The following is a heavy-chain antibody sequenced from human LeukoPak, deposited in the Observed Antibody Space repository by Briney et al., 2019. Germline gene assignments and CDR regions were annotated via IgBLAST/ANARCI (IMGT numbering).Heavy chain of an antibody. Sequence: GQSLKISCQGSGYRFTSYWIGWVRQMPGKGLGWMGIIYPGDSDTRYSPSFQGQVTISADRSISTAYLQWSSLKASDTAMYYCARGDYGDYRIFYTLFDFWGQGTLVTVSS. D-gene: IGHD4-17*01. CDR2: IYPGDSDT. J-gene: IGHJ4*02. CDR3: ARGDYGDYRIFYTLFDF. CDR1: GYRFTSYW. V-gene: IGHV5-51*01.